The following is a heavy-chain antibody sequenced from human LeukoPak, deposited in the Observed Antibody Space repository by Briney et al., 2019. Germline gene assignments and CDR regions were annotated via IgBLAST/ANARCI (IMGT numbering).Heavy chain of an antibody. CDR3: ARGSDETVTISGWFDP. Sequence: PGRSLRLSCAASGFTFSNHWMHWVRQGPGKGVVWVSRLNSDGRTTTYADSVKGRFTISRDNAKNTLYLQMNSLRVEDTAVYYCARGSDETVTISGWFDPWGQGTLVTVSS. V-gene: IGHV3-74*01. CDR2: LNSDGRTT. CDR1: GFTFSNHW. D-gene: IGHD4-17*01. J-gene: IGHJ5*02.